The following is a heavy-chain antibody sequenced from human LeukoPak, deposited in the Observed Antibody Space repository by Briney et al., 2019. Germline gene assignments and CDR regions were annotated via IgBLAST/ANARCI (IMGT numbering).Heavy chain of an antibody. CDR1: GYTFTRYG. V-gene: IGHV1-18*01. D-gene: IGHD3-9*01. J-gene: IGHJ4*02. Sequence: ASVKVPCKASGYTFTRYGFSWVRQAPGQGLEGIGWISAYNGNTNYAQKLQGRVTITTDTSTSTAYMELKTLRSDGPAVYYRAREPTGSPGYQRSLDYWGQGTLVTVSS. CDR2: ISAYNGNT. CDR3: AREPTGSPGYQRSLDY.